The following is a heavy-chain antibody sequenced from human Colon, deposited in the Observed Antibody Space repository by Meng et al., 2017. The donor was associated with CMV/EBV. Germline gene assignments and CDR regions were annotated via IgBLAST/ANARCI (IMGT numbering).Heavy chain of an antibody. Sequence: SVKVSCKASGCTFSDYTINWVRQASGQGLEWMGRVIPVLGVANYAQKFQGRLNITADKSTGTAYMDLSSLKSEDTAVYYCGRDMGIVIPAAIGTSDIWGQGTKVTVSS. V-gene: IGHV1-69*04. CDR1: GCTFSDYT. D-gene: IGHD2-2*01. CDR2: VIPVLGVA. CDR3: GRDMGIVIPAAIGTSDI. J-gene: IGHJ3*02.